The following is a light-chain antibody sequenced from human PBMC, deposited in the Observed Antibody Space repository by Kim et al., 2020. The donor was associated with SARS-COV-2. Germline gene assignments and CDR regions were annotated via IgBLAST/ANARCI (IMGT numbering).Light chain of an antibody. CDR3: QQYDSSPYT. CDR2: GAS. Sequence: EIVLTQSPGTLSLSPGERATLSCRASQSVSSTYLAWYQQKLGQAPRLLIYGASSRATGIPDRFSGSGSGTDFTLTISRLEPEDFAVYYCQQYDSSPYTFGQGTKLEI. CDR1: QSVSSTY. J-gene: IGKJ2*01. V-gene: IGKV3-20*01.